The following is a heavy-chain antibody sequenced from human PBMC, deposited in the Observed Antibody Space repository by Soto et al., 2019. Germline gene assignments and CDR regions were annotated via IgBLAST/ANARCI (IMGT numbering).Heavy chain of an antibody. CDR3: ARHRLYSSSWTTFDY. CDR1: GYNFATYC. J-gene: IGHJ4*02. D-gene: IGHD2-2*01. V-gene: IGHV5-51*01. CDR2: IYPPNSDT. Sequence: GESLKSSGKGSGYNFATYCIGWVLQTPGKGLEWIGIIYPPNSDTKYSPSFEGQVTISAEKSINTAYLQWSSLTASDTAVYYCARHRLYSSSWTTFDYWGQGTLVTVSS.